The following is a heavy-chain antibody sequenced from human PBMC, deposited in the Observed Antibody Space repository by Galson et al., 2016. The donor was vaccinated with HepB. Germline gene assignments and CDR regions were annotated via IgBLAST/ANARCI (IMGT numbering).Heavy chain of an antibody. V-gene: IGHV4-39*01. D-gene: IGHD5-24*01. CDR1: GGSISISSYY. CDR3: ARHLPQLPLYYSYGMDV. J-gene: IGHJ6*02. CDR2: IYYPENT. Sequence: SETLSLTCTVSGGSISISSYYWAWIRQPPGKGLEWIGSIYYPENTYYNPSLKSRLTMSVDTSTNQFSLKLNSVTAADTAVYYCARHLPQLPLYYSYGMDVWGQGTTVTVSS.